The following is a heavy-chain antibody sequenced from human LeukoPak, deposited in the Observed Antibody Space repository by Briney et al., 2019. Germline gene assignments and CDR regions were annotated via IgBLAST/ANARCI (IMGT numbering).Heavy chain of an antibody. CDR1: GFTFSSYA. CDR3: ARESMSSNWFYFDY. D-gene: IGHD6-13*01. J-gene: IGHJ4*02. CDR2: ISYDGSNK. Sequence: GGSLRLSCAASGFTFSSYAMHWVRQAPGKGLEWVAVISYDGSNKYYADSVKGRFTISRDNSKNSLYLQMNSLRAEDTAVYYCARESMSSNWFYFDYWGQGNLVTVSS. V-gene: IGHV3-30*07.